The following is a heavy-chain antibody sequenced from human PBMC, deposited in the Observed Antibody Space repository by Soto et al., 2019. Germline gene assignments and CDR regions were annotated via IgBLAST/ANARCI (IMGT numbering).Heavy chain of an antibody. V-gene: IGHV3-23*01. CDR1: GFTFSSYA. CDR3: ASSPGLGITFGGVIVRPFDT. Sequence: GGSLRLSCAASGFTFSSYAMSWVRQAPGKGLEWVSAISGSGGSTYYADSVKGRFTISRDNSKNTLYLQMNSLRAEDTAVYYCASSPGLGITFGGVIVRPFDTWGQGTLVTVSS. J-gene: IGHJ4*02. CDR2: ISGSGGST. D-gene: IGHD3-16*02.